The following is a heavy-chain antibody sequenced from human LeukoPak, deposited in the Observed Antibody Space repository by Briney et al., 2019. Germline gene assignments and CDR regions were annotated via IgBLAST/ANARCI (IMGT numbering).Heavy chain of an antibody. Sequence: SETLSLTCAVSGGSISSGGYSWSWIRQPPGKGLEWIGYIYHSGSTYYNPSLKSRVTISVDRSKNQFSLKLSSVTAADTAVYYCARVARGGTTKGWFDPWGQGTLVTVSS. J-gene: IGHJ5*02. V-gene: IGHV4-30-2*01. CDR1: GGSISSGGYS. CDR3: ARVARGGTTKGWFDP. CDR2: IYHSGST. D-gene: IGHD1-1*01.